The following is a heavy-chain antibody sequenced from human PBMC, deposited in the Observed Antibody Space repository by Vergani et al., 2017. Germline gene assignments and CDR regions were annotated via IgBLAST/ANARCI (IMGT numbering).Heavy chain of an antibody. CDR2: INWNGGST. CDR1: RFSFEDYG. Sequence: EVYLVASGGGVVRPGGSLRLSCAASRFSFEDYGMNWVRQAPGKGLEWVSGINWNGGSTGYADSVKGRFTISRDNAKKSLYLQMNSLRAEDTAVYYCARDDRAYYFDYWGQGTLVTVSS. D-gene: IGHD1-14*01. J-gene: IGHJ4*02. CDR3: ARDDRAYYFDY. V-gene: IGHV3-20*04.